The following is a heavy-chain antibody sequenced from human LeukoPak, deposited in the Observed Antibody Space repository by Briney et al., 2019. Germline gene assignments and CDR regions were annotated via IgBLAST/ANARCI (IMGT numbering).Heavy chain of an antibody. CDR2: ISGSGGST. CDR1: GFTFSSYA. CDR3: AKRFRRSPVVVVAATYNWFDP. D-gene: IGHD2-15*01. V-gene: IGHV3-23*01. J-gene: IGHJ5*02. Sequence: GGSLRLSCAASGFTFSSYAMSWVRQAPGKGLEWVSAISGSGGSTYYADSVKGRFTISRDNSKNTLYLQMNSLRAEETAVYDCAKRFRRSPVVVVAATYNWFDPWGQGTLVTVSS.